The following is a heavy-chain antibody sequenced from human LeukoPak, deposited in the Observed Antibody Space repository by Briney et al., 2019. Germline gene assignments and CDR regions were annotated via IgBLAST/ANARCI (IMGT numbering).Heavy chain of an antibody. Sequence: GESLKISCKGSGYRSTSYWVGWVRQMPGEGPEWMGIIDLADSETRYSPAFQGQVTISADKSINTVYLQWSRLKASDSAMYYCARVWDYGAGTYYFDYWGQGTLVTVSA. CDR2: IDLADSET. J-gene: IGHJ4*02. CDR3: ARVWDYGAGTYYFDY. V-gene: IGHV5-51*01. D-gene: IGHD4/OR15-4a*01. CDR1: GYRSTSYW.